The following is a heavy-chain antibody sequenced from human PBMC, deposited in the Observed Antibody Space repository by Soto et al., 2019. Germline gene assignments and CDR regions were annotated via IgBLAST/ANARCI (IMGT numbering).Heavy chain of an antibody. CDR2: IKQDGSEK. Sequence: PGGSLRLSCAASGFTFSSYWMSWVRQAPGKGLEWVANIKQDGSEKYYVDSVKGRFTISRDNAKNSLYLQMNSLRAEDTAVYYCARAGEYCSGGSCYPVYFDYWGQGTLVTVSS. CDR3: ARAGEYCSGGSCYPVYFDY. J-gene: IGHJ4*02. CDR1: GFTFSSYW. V-gene: IGHV3-7*01. D-gene: IGHD2-15*01.